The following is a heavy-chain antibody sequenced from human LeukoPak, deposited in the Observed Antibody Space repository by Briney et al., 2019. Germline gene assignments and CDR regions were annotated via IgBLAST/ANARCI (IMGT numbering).Heavy chain of an antibody. J-gene: IGHJ4*02. Sequence: PSETLSLTCTVSGGSISSYYWTWIRQPPGKGLEWIGYIYYSGSTNYNPSLKSRVTISVDTSKNQFSLKLSSVTAADAAVYYCVRGRNIRVSWFGDLLSSETYFDYWGQGNPGHRLL. D-gene: IGHD3-10*01. V-gene: IGHV4-59*01. CDR3: VRGRNIRVSWFGDLLSSETYFDY. CDR1: GGSISSYY. CDR2: IYYSGST.